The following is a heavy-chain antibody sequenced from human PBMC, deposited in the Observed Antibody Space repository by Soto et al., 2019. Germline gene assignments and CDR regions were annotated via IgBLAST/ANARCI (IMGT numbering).Heavy chain of an antibody. D-gene: IGHD2-2*01. J-gene: IGHJ4*02. CDR2: IYYRGHI. CDR3: ARLIGYSSSWANFDC. V-gene: IGHV4-61*08. CDR1: GDSVSSADHY. Sequence: QVQLQESGPGLMKPSETLSLTCTVSGDSVSSADHYWSWIRQPPGKGLEWIGSIYYRGHITYSPSLGSRVTISVDRSKNQFSLTLKSVTAADTAVYYCARLIGYSSSWANFDCWGQGTLVTVAA.